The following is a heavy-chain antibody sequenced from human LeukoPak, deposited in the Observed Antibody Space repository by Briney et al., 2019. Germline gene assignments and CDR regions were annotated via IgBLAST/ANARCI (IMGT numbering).Heavy chain of an antibody. CDR1: GGTFSSYV. Sequence: ASVKVSCKASGGTFSSYVISWVRQTPGQGLEWMGGIIPIFGTANYAQKFQGRVTITTDESTSTAYMELSSLRSEDTAVYYCARSFYDSSGYYGGGFDYWGQGTLVTVSS. CDR2: IIPIFGTA. V-gene: IGHV1-69*05. CDR3: ARSFYDSSGYYGGGFDY. D-gene: IGHD3-22*01. J-gene: IGHJ4*02.